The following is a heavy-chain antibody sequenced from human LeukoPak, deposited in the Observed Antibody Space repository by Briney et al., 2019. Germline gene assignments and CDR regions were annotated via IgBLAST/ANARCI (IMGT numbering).Heavy chain of an antibody. Sequence: SETLSLTCTVSGGSISSYYWSWIRQPPGKGLEWIGRIYTSGSTNYNPSLKSRVTMSVDTSKNQFSLKLSSVTAADTAVYYCARDSYSSSYNWAFDIWGQGTMVTVSS. CDR1: GGSISSYY. D-gene: IGHD6-6*01. CDR3: ARDSYSSSYNWAFDI. V-gene: IGHV4-4*07. J-gene: IGHJ3*02. CDR2: IYTSGST.